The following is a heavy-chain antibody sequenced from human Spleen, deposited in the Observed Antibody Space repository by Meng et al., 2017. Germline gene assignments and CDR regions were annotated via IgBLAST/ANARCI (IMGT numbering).Heavy chain of an antibody. V-gene: IGHV1-18*01. CDR3: ARDEDISAAGKLFGDY. J-gene: IGHJ4*02. Sequence: ASVKVSCKASGYTFSSYGVSWVRQAPGKGLQWMGWVGVYNGYTKYSQKFQGRVTMTGDTSISTAYMELSGLRSDDTAMYYCARDEDISAAGKLFGDYWGQGTLVTVSS. CDR2: VGVYNGYT. D-gene: IGHD6-13*01. CDR1: GYTFSSYG.